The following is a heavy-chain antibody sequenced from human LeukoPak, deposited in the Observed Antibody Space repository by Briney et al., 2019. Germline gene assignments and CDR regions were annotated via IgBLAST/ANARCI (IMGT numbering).Heavy chain of an antibody. CDR3: ARDPQRSQLEKNWFDP. V-gene: IGHV3-21*01. CDR1: GFIFRSYG. Sequence: PGGSLRLSCVAPGFIFRSYGMNWVRQAPGKGLEWVSGIYTNGRDTRYADSVEGRFTISRDNAKNSLYLQMNSLGAEDTAVYYCARDPQRSQLEKNWFDPWGQGTLVTVSS. D-gene: IGHD6-13*01. J-gene: IGHJ5*02. CDR2: IYTNGRDT.